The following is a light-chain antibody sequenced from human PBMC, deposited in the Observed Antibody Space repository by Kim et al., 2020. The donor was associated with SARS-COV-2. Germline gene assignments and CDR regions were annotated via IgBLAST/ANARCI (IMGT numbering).Light chain of an antibody. V-gene: IGLV2-8*01. J-gene: IGLJ3*02. Sequence: GQSVTISCSGISSEVGDYPDVSWYQQHPGKAPTLIIFGVKYRPSGVPDRFSGSKSGNTASLTVSGLQAEDEADYYCSSSAGSNNLVFGGGTKLTVL. CDR2: GVK. CDR1: SSEVGDYPD. CDR3: SSSAGSNNLV.